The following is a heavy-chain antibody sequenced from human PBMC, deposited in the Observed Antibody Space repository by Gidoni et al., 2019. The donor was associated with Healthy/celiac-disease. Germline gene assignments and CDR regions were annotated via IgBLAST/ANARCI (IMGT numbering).Heavy chain of an antibody. CDR1: GFTVRSHY. J-gene: IGHJ4*02. D-gene: IGHD4-17*01. CDR2: IYSGGST. CDR3: ARGRLDDYGDSYARYYFDY. V-gene: IGHV3-53*01. Sequence: EVQLVESGGGLIQPGGSLRLSGAASGFTVRSHYMSWVRQAPGQGLEVVSVIYSGGSTYYADSVKGRFTISRDNSKNTLYLQMNSLRAEDTAVYYCARGRLDDYGDSYARYYFDYWGQGTLVTVSS.